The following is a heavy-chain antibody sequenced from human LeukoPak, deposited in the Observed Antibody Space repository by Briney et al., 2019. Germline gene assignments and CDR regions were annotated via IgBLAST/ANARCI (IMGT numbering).Heavy chain of an antibody. CDR1: GFTFSNYW. V-gene: IGHV3-74*01. J-gene: IGHJ5*02. CDR3: IRDFRSADL. Sequence: GGSLRLSCVASGFTFSNYWMHWVRQPPGKGLVWVSRIYVDGRTTNYADSVKGRFTISRDNAKNTVYLEMDSLSVEDTATYYCIRDFRSADLWGQGTLVTVSS. CDR2: IYVDGRTT.